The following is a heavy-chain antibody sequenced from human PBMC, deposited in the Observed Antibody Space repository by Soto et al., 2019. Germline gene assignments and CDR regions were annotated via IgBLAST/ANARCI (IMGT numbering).Heavy chain of an antibody. Sequence: QVQLVESGGGVVQPGTSLRLSCAASGFPFKTYGMHWVRQAPGKGLEWVAVIFYDGSNKYYAGSVKGRFTISRDNSKDTLYLQMNSLRAEDTAVYYCARDRGFGDPADYWGQGTLVTVSS. J-gene: IGHJ4*02. CDR1: GFPFKTYG. D-gene: IGHD3-10*01. CDR2: IFYDGSNK. V-gene: IGHV3-33*01. CDR3: ARDRGFGDPADY.